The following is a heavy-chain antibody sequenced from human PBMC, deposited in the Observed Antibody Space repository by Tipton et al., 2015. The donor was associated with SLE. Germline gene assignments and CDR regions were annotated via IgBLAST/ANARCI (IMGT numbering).Heavy chain of an antibody. J-gene: IGHJ4*02. CDR3: ARDIEAPGDFLYFDY. CDR2: IYYSGST. V-gene: IGHV4-39*02. Sequence: TLSLTCTVSGGSISSSSYYWGWIRQPPGKGLGWIGSIYYSGSTYYNPSLKSRVTMSVDTSKNHFSLKLTSVIAADTVVYYCARDIEAPGDFLYFDYWGQGILVTVSS. CDR1: GGSISSSSYY. D-gene: IGHD7-27*01.